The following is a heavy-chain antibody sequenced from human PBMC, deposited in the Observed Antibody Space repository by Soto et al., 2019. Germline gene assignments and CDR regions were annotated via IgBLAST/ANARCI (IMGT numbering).Heavy chain of an antibody. V-gene: IGHV3-33*01. CDR1: GFTFSSYG. Sequence: QVQLVESGGGMVQPGRSLRLSCAASGFTFSSYGMHWVRQAPGKGLEWVAVIWYDGSNKYYADSVKGRFTISRDNSKNTLYLQMNSLRAEDTAVYYCARGDSSSWYYYYYGMDVWGQGTTVTVSS. D-gene: IGHD6-13*01. CDR2: IWYDGSNK. CDR3: ARGDSSSWYYYYYGMDV. J-gene: IGHJ6*02.